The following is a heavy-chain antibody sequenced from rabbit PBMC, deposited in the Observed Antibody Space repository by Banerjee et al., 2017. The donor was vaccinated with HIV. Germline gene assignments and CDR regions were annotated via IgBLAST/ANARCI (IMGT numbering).Heavy chain of an antibody. CDR1: GLDFSSSYW. CDR2: IYAGSSGST. D-gene: IGHD4-1*01. CDR3: ARDIGIYGAGVDNL. Sequence: EESGGDLVKPEGSLTLTCKASGLDFSSSYWICWVRQAPGKGLEWIACIYAGSSGSTYYASWAKGRFTISKTSSTTVTLQMTSLTASDTATYFCARDIGIYGAGVDNLWGQGTLVTVS. J-gene: IGHJ4*01. V-gene: IGHV1S45*01.